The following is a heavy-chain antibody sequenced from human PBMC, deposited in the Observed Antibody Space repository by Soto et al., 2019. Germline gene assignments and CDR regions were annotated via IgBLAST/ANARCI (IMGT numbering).Heavy chain of an antibody. CDR2: INAGNGNT. J-gene: IGHJ6*02. D-gene: IGHD3-3*01. CDR3: ARDGINDFWSGTYYYGMDV. V-gene: IGHV1-3*01. CDR1: GYTFSSYA. Sequence: ASVKVSCKASGYTFSSYAMHWVRQAPGQRLEWMGWINAGNGNTKYSQKFQGRVTITRDTSTSTVYMELSSLRSEDTAVYYCARDGINDFWSGTYYYGMDVWGQGTTVTVSS.